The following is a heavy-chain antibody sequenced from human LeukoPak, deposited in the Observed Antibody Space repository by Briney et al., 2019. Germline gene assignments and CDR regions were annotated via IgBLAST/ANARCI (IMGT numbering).Heavy chain of an antibody. Sequence: GGSLRLSCAASGFTFSSYGMHWVRQAPGKGPEWVAVISYDGSNKYYADSVKGRFTISRDNSKNTLYLQMNSLRAEDTAVYYCAKDVAAADTDWFDPWGQGTLVTVSS. V-gene: IGHV3-30*18. CDR1: GFTFSSYG. J-gene: IGHJ5*02. CDR3: AKDVAAADTDWFDP. CDR2: ISYDGSNK. D-gene: IGHD6-13*01.